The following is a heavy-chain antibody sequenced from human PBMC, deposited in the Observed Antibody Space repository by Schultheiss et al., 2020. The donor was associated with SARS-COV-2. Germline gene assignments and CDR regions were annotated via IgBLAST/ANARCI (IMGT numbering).Heavy chain of an antibody. CDR2: ISHGGST. J-gene: IGHJ4*02. D-gene: IGHD1-7*01. CDR1: GGSFSGYY. Sequence: SETLSLTCAVYGGSFSGYYWSWVRQPPGKGLEWIGEISHGGSTNYNPSLKSRVIISVDTSKNQFSLQLSSVTPEDTAVYYCARFTGPISDYWGQGTLVTVAS. CDR3: ARFTGPISDY. V-gene: IGHV4-34*01.